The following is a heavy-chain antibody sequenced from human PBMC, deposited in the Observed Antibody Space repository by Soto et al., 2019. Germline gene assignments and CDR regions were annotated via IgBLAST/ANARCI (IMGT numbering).Heavy chain of an antibody. CDR1: GDSVSSTSAA. D-gene: IGHD1-1*01. Sequence: SQTVSLTCAISGDSVSSTSAAGGWSGQTPSRGFEWLGRTRYTSKWSYEYARSVKGRITISPDTSKNHFSLQLDSVTPEDTAVYYCVRVDWNDAGSWGQGTLVTVSS. CDR2: TRYTSKWSY. J-gene: IGHJ5*02. V-gene: IGHV6-1*01. CDR3: VRVDWNDAGS.